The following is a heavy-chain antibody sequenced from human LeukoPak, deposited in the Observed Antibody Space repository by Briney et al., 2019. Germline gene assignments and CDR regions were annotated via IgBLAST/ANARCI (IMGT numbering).Heavy chain of an antibody. V-gene: IGHV3-30*18. J-gene: IGHJ6*02. CDR3: SKTTVTVYYYYGMDV. D-gene: IGHD4-17*01. Sequence: GGSLRLSCAASGFTFSSFGMHWVRQAPGKGLEWVAIISYDGSNKYYADSVKGRFTISRDSSKNTLYLQMNSLRAEDTAVYYYSKTTVTVYYYYGMDVWGQGTTVTVSS. CDR1: GFTFSSFG. CDR2: ISYDGSNK.